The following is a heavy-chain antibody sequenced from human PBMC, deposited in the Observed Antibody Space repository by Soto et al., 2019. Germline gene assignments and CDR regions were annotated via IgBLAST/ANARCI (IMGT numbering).Heavy chain of an antibody. D-gene: IGHD3-22*01. J-gene: IGHJ6*02. CDR3: AKSPGCYDSSGYYQGGYYYYGMDV. Sequence: PAGSLTLSCAASGFTFSSYAMSWVRQAQGEGLEWDSAISGSGGSTYYADSVKGRFTISRDNSKNTLYLQMNSLRAEDTAVYYCAKSPGCYDSSGYYQGGYYYYGMDVWGQGTTVTVSS. CDR2: ISGSGGST. CDR1: GFTFSSYA. V-gene: IGHV3-23*01.